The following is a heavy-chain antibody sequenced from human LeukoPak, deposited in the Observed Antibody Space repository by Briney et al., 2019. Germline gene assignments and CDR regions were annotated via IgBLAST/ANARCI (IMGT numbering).Heavy chain of an antibody. CDR3: ARESHVTREDY. CDR1: GYTFTSYG. D-gene: IGHD3-10*01. J-gene: IGHJ4*02. Sequence: ASVTVSCKASGYTFTSYGISWVRQAPGQGLEWMGWISANDGNTDYPQKLQGRVTMTTDTSTSTAYMELRSLRSDDTAVYYCARESHVTREDYWGQGTLVTVSS. CDR2: ISANDGNT. V-gene: IGHV1-18*01.